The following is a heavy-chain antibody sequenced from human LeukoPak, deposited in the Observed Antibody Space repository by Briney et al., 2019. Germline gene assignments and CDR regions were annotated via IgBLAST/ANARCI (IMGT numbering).Heavy chain of an antibody. CDR1: GFSFSSYG. V-gene: IGHV3-30*18. J-gene: IGHJ4*02. CDR3: AKDSSGYRFDY. D-gene: IGHD3-22*01. Sequence: PGGFLRLSCAASGFSFSSYGMHWVRQAPGRGLEWVAVISYDGSNKYYADSVKGRFTISRDNSKNTLYLQMNSLRAEDTAVYYCAKDSSGYRFDYWGQGTLVTVSS. CDR2: ISYDGSNK.